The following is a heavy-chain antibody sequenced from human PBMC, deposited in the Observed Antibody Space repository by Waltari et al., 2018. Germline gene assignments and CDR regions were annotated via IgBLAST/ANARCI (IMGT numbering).Heavy chain of an antibody. CDR3: AKDRLGGGADY. Sequence: EVQLLESGGGLVQPGGSLRLSCAASGFTFSSYAMSWVRQAPGKGLEWVSVIYSGGSTDYADSVKGRFTISRDNSKNTLYLQMNSLRAEDTVVYYCAKDRLGGGADYWGQGTLVTVSS. D-gene: IGHD6-25*01. J-gene: IGHJ4*02. CDR1: GFTFSSYA. V-gene: IGHV3-23*03. CDR2: IYSGGST.